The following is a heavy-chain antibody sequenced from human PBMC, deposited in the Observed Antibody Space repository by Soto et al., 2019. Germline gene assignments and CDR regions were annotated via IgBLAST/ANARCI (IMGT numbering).Heavy chain of an antibody. V-gene: IGHV4-31*03. CDR2: IYYSGST. D-gene: IGHD3-22*01. CDR3: EREYYYDSTYFDY. J-gene: IGHJ4*02. Sequence: PSETLSLTCTVSGGSISSGGYYWSWIRQHPGKGLEWIGYIYYSGSTYYNPSLKSRVTISVDTSKNQFSLKLSSVTAADTAVYYCEREYYYDSTYFDYWGQGTLVTVSS. CDR1: GGSISSGGYY.